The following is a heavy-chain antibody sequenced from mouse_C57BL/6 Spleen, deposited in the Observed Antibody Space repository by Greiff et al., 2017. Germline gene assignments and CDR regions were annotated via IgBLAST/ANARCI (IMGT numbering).Heavy chain of an antibody. CDR2: IDPETGGT. Sequence: QVQLQQSGAELVRPGASVTLSCKASGYTFTDYEMHWVKQTPVHGLEWIGAIDPETGGTAYNQKFKGKAILTADKSSSTAYMELRSLTSEDSAVYYCTRSEDGFDAMDYWGQGTSVTVSS. CDR3: TRSEDGFDAMDY. CDR1: GYTFTDYE. D-gene: IGHD2-3*01. V-gene: IGHV1-15*01. J-gene: IGHJ4*01.